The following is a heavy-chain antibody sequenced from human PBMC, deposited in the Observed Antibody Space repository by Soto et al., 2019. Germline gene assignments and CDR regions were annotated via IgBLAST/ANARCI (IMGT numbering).Heavy chain of an antibody. CDR3: ATSQLARSLGG. D-gene: IGHD6-13*01. Sequence: GSLRLTGAASGFTFRIYAMTWVRQAPGKGLEWVSAISGSGGSTYYADSVKGRFTISRDNYKNTLYLQMNSLRAEDTAVYYCATSQLARSLGGWGQGTLVNVAS. CDR2: ISGSGGST. V-gene: IGHV3-23*01. CDR1: GFTFRIYA. J-gene: IGHJ4*02.